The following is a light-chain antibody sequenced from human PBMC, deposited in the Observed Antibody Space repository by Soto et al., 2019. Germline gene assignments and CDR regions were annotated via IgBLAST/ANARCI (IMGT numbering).Light chain of an antibody. Sequence: QSVLTQPRSVSGSPGQSVTPSCTGTSSDVGGYHYVSWYQHHPGKAPKIIIYDVNKRPSGVPDRFSGSKSGNTASLTISGLQTEDEADYYCCSYAGSYTLVFGGGTKLTVL. J-gene: IGLJ2*01. CDR3: CSYAGSYTLV. CDR2: DVN. CDR1: SSDVGGYHY. V-gene: IGLV2-11*01.